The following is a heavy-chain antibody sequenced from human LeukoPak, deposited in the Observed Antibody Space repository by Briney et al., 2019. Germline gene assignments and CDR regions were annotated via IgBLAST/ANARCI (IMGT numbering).Heavy chain of an antibody. Sequence: GGSLRLSCAASGFTFSTYGMHWVRQAPGKWLEWVAVISYDGKNKYYADSVKSRSVISRDDSKNTLYLQMNSLRPEDTAVYYCAKDLTAFLTVYYFDYWGQGTLVTVSS. D-gene: IGHD2/OR15-2a*01. J-gene: IGHJ4*02. CDR3: AKDLTAFLTVYYFDY. CDR1: GFTFSTYG. CDR2: ISYDGKNK. V-gene: IGHV3-30*18.